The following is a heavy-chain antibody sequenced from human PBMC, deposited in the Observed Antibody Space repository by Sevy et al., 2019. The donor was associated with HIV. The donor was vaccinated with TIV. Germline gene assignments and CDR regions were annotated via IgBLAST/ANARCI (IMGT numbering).Heavy chain of an antibody. Sequence: SETLSLTCTVTGGSISAYYWSWIRQSPGKRLEWIGYIYYSGDTNYNPSLKSRVTMSVDTSKNQFSLKLKSMTAADTAVYYCARAPPVRSGDDSLNWFDPWGQRTLVTVSS. CDR1: GGSISAYY. V-gene: IGHV4-59*01. CDR2: IYYSGDT. CDR3: ARAPPVRSGDDSLNWFDP. D-gene: IGHD5-12*01. J-gene: IGHJ5*02.